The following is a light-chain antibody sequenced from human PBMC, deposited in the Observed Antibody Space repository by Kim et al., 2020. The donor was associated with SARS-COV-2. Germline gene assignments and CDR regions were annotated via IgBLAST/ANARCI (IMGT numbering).Light chain of an antibody. CDR1: KLGDKY. CDR3: QAWDSRTVI. CDR2: EGT. V-gene: IGLV3-1*01. J-gene: IGLJ2*01. Sequence: SYELTQPPSVSVSPGQTTNITCSGDKLGDKYACWYQQKPGQSPVLVIYEGTKRPSGISERISGSNSGNTATLTIRGTQTMDEGDYYCQAWDSRTVIFGGGTQLTVL.